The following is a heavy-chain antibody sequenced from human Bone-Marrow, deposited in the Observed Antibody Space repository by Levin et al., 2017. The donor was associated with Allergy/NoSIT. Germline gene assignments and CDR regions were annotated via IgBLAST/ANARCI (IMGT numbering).Heavy chain of an antibody. CDR1: GYAFTSHG. D-gene: IGHD5-12*01. Sequence: PVASVKVSCKASGYAFTSHGLSWVRQAPGQGLEWVGWITPFNGATDYAQRFRGRVTMTRDTSTDTAYLELKSLTSDDTAVYYCARERDIRAYSGYERTPFVIWGQGTQVTVSS. J-gene: IGHJ4*02. CDR3: ARERDIRAYSGYERTPFVI. CDR2: ITPFNGAT. V-gene: IGHV1-18*01.